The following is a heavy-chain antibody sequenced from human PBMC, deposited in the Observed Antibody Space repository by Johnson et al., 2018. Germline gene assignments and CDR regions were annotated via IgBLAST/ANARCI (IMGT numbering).Heavy chain of an antibody. CDR1: GFNFRKYA. J-gene: IGHJ6*02. Sequence: EVQLVETGGGLVQHGGSLRLSCAASGFNFRKYAMSWVRQAPGKGRSWVSVISSGGNTDYADSVTGRFVISSDNSMNTLYLQINSLRAEDTAVYHSTKITDLLTSYPPGVGMDVWGQGTTVTFSS. CDR2: ISSGGNT. V-gene: IGHV3-23*04. D-gene: IGHD3-9*01. CDR3: TKITDLLTSYPPGVGMDV.